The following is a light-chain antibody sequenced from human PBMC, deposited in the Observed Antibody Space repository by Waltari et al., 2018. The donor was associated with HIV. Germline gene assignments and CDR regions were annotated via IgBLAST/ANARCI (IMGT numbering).Light chain of an antibody. V-gene: IGLV2-11*01. Sequence: QSALTQSRPVSGSPGQSVTIPCPRNSSAVGDYNYFSWYQQHPGKAPKLMIYDVSKRPSGVPARFSGSKSGNTASLTISGLQAEDEADYYCCSYAGSYTLVFGGGTKLTVL. CDR1: SSAVGDYNY. CDR2: DVS. J-gene: IGLJ2*01. CDR3: CSYAGSYTLV.